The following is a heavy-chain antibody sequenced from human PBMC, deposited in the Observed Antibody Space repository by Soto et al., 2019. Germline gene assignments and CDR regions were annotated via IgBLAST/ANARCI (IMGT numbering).Heavy chain of an antibody. D-gene: IGHD2-8*01. J-gene: IGHJ4*02. CDR2: ISGSGGST. V-gene: IGHV3-23*01. CDR3: AKVGIYCTNGVCRGY. Sequence: EVQLLESGGGLVQPGGSLRLSCAASGFTFSSYAMSWVRQAPGKGLEWVSGISGSGGSTYYADSVKGRFTISRDNSKNTLFLQMNCLRVEDTAVYYCAKVGIYCTNGVCRGYWGQGTLVTVSS. CDR1: GFTFSSYA.